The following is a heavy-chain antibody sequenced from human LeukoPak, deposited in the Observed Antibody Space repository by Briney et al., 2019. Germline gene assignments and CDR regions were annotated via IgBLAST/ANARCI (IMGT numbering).Heavy chain of an antibody. CDR2: MNPNRATT. V-gene: IGHV1-8*01. Sequence: ASVKVSCKASGYTFTSYDINWVRQATGQGLEWMGWMNPNRATTEYAQKFQGRVTMTWNTSISTAYMELSSLRSEDTAVYYCARGDGSSSFRWDYWGQGTLVTVSS. J-gene: IGHJ4*02. CDR1: GYTFTSYD. D-gene: IGHD6-6*01. CDR3: ARGDGSSSFRWDY.